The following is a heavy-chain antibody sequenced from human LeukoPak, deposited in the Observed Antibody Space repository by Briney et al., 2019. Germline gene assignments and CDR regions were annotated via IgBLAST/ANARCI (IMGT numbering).Heavy chain of an antibody. Sequence: SETLSLTCTVSGGSISSYYWSWIRQPPGKGLEWIGYIYYSGSTNYNPSLKSRVTISVDTSKNQFSLKLSSVTAADTAVYYCARVDYDSSGYYDYWGQGTLVTVSS. CDR3: ARVDYDSSGYYDY. CDR1: GGSISSYY. J-gene: IGHJ4*02. V-gene: IGHV4-59*01. CDR2: IYYSGST. D-gene: IGHD3-22*01.